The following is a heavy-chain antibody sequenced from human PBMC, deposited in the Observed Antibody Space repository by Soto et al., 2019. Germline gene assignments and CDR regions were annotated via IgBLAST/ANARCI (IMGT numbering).Heavy chain of an antibody. Sequence: GSLRLSCAASGFTFSTFDMTWVRQAPGKGLEWVSLIRGVAGSTHYPDYVKGRFTISKDNSNNMLYLEMNSLRADDTAVYFCVKGAWLDYWGQGNMVTVSS. CDR1: GFTFSTFD. CDR2: IRGVAGST. V-gene: IGHV3-23*01. J-gene: IGHJ4*02. CDR3: VKGAWLDY.